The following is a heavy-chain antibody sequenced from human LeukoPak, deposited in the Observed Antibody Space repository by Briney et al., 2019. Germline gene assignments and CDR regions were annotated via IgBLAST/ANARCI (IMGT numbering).Heavy chain of an antibody. CDR2: IYTSGST. J-gene: IGHJ4*02. CDR1: GGSLSSYY. V-gene: IGHV4-4*09. Sequence: SETLSLTCTVSGGSLSSYYWSWIRQPPGKGLEWIGYIYTSGSTNYNPSLKSRVTISVDTSKNQFSLKLSSLTAADTAVYYCARQNSGYDFDYFDYWGQGTLVTVSS. CDR3: ARQNSGYDFDYFDY. D-gene: IGHD5-12*01.